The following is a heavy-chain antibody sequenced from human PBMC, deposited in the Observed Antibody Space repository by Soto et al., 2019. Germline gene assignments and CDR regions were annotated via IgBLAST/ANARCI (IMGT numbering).Heavy chain of an antibody. Sequence: GESLKISCKGSGYSFTSYWIGWVRQMPGKGLEWMGIIYPGDSDTRYSPSFQGQVTISADKSISTAYLQWSSLKASDTAMYYCARQTISSTSQSYYYYYMDVWGKGTTVTVSS. CDR3: ARQTISSTSQSYYYYYMDV. V-gene: IGHV5-51*01. J-gene: IGHJ6*03. D-gene: IGHD2-2*01. CDR1: GYSFTSYW. CDR2: IYPGDSDT.